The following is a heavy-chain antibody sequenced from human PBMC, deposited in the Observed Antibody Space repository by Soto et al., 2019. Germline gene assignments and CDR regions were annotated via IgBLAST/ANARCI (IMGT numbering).Heavy chain of an antibody. D-gene: IGHD5-12*01. Sequence: ASVKVSCKASGYTFTGYYMHWVRQAPGQGLEWMGWINPNGGGTNYAQKFQGWVTMTRDTSISTAYMELSRLRSDDTAVYYCAREGGGRYSGYDTNTPDAFDIWGQGTMVTVSS. CDR2: INPNGGGT. CDR1: GYTFTGYY. J-gene: IGHJ3*02. V-gene: IGHV1-2*04. CDR3: AREGGGRYSGYDTNTPDAFDI.